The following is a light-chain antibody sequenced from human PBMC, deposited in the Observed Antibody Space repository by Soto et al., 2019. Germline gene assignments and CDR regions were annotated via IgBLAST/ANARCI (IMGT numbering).Light chain of an antibody. CDR1: QGVDSN. V-gene: IGKV3-15*01. J-gene: IGKJ1*01. CDR2: GAS. Sequence: EIVMTQSPATLSVSPGEGATLSCRASQGVDSNLAWYQQKPGPGPRLLIFGASSRATGIPARFSGSGSGTEFTLTISSLQSEDFAVYYCQHYSTWLWTFGQGTKVEIK. CDR3: QHYSTWLWT.